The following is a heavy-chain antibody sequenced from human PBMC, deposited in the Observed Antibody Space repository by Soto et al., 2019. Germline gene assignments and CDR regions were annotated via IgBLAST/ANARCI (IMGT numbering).Heavy chain of an antibody. V-gene: IGHV3-23*01. J-gene: IGHJ4*02. Sequence: EVQLLESGGGLVQPGGSLRLSCAASGFTFSSYAMSWVRQAPGKGLEWVSAISGSGGSTYYADSVKGRFTISRDNSKNTLYLQMNSLRAEDTAVYYCAKVRHTYYYDSSGYFDYWGQGTLVTVSS. D-gene: IGHD3-22*01. CDR1: GFTFSSYA. CDR3: AKVRHTYYYDSSGYFDY. CDR2: ISGSGGST.